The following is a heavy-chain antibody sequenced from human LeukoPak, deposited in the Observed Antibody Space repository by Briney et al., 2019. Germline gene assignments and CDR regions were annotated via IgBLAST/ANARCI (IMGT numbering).Heavy chain of an antibody. D-gene: IGHD2-15*01. CDR3: ARDQYVEKDRYYYYGMDV. J-gene: IGHJ6*02. CDR2: ISAYNGNT. Sequence: GASVKVSCKASGYTFTSYGISWVRQAPGQGLEWMGWISAYNGNTNYAQKLQGRVTMTTDTSTSTAYMELRSLRSDDTAVYYCARDQYVEKDRYYYYGMDVWGQGTTVTVSS. V-gene: IGHV1-18*04. CDR1: GYTFTSYG.